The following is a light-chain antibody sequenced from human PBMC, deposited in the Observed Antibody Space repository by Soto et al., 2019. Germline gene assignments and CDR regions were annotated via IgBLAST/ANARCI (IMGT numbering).Light chain of an antibody. V-gene: IGKV1-5*01. J-gene: IGKJ1*01. CDR3: QQYNTYSGK. Sequence: DIQMTQSPSTLSASVGDRVTITCRASQSTSSWLAWYQQKPGKAPKVLIYDVSSLESGVPSRFSGSGSGTEFTLTINSLQPDDFATYYCQQYNTYSGKFGQGTKVDI. CDR2: DVS. CDR1: QSTSSW.